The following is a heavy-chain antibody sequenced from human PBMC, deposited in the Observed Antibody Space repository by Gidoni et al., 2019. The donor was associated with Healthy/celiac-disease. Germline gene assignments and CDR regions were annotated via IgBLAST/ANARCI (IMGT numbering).Heavy chain of an antibody. CDR2: IYYSGST. CDR3: ARDDWNYVQY. Sequence: LQLQESGPGLVKPSETLSLTCTVSGGSISSSRYYWGWFRQPPGKGLEWIGSIYYSGSTYYNPSLKSRVTISVDTSKNQFSLKLSSVTAADTAVYYCARDDWNYVQYWGQGTLVTVSS. D-gene: IGHD1-7*01. V-gene: IGHV4-39*07. CDR1: GGSISSSRYY. J-gene: IGHJ4*02.